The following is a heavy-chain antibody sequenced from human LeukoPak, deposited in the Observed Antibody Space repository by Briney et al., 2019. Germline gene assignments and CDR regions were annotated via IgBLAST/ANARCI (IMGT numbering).Heavy chain of an antibody. J-gene: IGHJ6*02. Sequence: PSETLSLTCTVAGGSISSYYWSWIRQPPGKGLEWIGYIYYSGSTNYNPSLKSRVTISVDTSKNQFSLKLSSVTAADTAVYYWARRWGYYYYGMDVWGQGTTVTVSS. D-gene: IGHD1-26*01. V-gene: IGHV4-59*08. CDR2: IYYSGST. CDR1: GGSISSYY. CDR3: ARRWGYYYYGMDV.